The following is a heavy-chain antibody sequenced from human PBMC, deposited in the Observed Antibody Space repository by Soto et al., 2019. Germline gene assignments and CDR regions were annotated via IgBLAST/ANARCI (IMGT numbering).Heavy chain of an antibody. CDR3: AREYSSGYYYFYAMDV. CDR1: GFTVSSNY. V-gene: IGHV3-66*01. D-gene: IGHD5-18*01. J-gene: IGHJ6*02. CDR2: IYSGGST. Sequence: EVQLVESGGGLVQPGGSLRLSCAASGFTVSSNYMSWVRQAPGKGLEWVSVIYSGGSTYYADSVKGRFTISRDNSKNTLYLQMNSLRAEDTAVYYCAREYSSGYYYFYAMDVWGQGPTVTVSS.